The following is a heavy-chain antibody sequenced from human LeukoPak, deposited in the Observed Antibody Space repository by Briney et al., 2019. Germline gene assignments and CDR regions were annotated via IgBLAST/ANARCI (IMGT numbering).Heavy chain of an antibody. CDR3: AKVYSYGDY. CDR2: ISYDGRNE. CDR1: GFTFSNYG. Sequence: GGSLRLSCAASGFTFSNYGMHWVCQAPGKGLEWVAIISYDGRNEYYADSVKGRFTISRDNSKNTLYLQMNSLRAEDTAVYYCAKVYSYGDYWGQGTLVTVSS. V-gene: IGHV3-30*18. D-gene: IGHD5-18*01. J-gene: IGHJ4*02.